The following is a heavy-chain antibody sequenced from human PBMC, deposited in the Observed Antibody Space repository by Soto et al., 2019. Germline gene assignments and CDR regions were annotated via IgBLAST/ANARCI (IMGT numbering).Heavy chain of an antibody. V-gene: IGHV3-23*01. J-gene: IGHJ4*02. CDR2: FRESGGTT. D-gene: IGHD1-1*01. CDR1: GFGFTFSTSA. Sequence: GGSLRLSCAASGFGFTFSTSAMSWVRQAPGKGLEWVSTFRESGGTTHYANSVTGRFTISRDNSQNMLFLQMNSLGVEDAAVYYCARDRQPDGIWTFDFWGRGAQVTVSS. CDR3: ARDRQPDGIWTFDF.